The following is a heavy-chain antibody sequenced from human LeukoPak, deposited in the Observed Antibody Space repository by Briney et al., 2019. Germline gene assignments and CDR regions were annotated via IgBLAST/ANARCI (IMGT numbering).Heavy chain of an antibody. V-gene: IGHV1-46*01. CDR2: INPSGGST. CDR3: ARDFREVSSGRSGNLDY. J-gene: IGHJ4*02. CDR1: GYTFTSYY. D-gene: IGHD6-19*01. Sequence: GASVKVSCKASGYTFTSYYMHWVRQAPGQGLEWMGIINPSGGSTSYAQKFQGRVTMTRDTSTSTVYMELSSLRSEDTAVYYCARDFREVSSGRSGNLDYWGQGTLVTVSS.